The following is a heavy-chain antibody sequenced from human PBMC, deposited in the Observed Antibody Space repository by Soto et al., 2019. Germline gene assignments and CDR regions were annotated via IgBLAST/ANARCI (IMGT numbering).Heavy chain of an antibody. J-gene: IGHJ4*02. CDR3: AKGGWYTSSSRSDC. V-gene: IGHV3-30*18. Sequence: QVQLVECGGGVVQPGTSLRLSCSASGFTLSGVDMHWVRQAPGKGLEWVAVMSYDGRNQYYADSVKGRFTVSRDSSKRTLYLQMNSLRTEDAAVYYSAKGGWYTSSSRSDCWGQGTLVTVSS. CDR1: GFTLSGVD. CDR2: MSYDGRNQ. D-gene: IGHD6-6*01.